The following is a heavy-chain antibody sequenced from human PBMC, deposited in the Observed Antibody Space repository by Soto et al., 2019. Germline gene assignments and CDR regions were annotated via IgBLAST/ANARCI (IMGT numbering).Heavy chain of an antibody. CDR2: IYYSGST. Sequence: SDTLSLTCTVSGGSISIYYWSWIRQPPGKGLEWIGYIYYSGSTNYNPSLKSRVTISVDTSKNQFSLKLSSVTAADTAVYYCARDRPDMGHDILTGYYTDYYYYYGMDVWGQGTTVT. V-gene: IGHV4-59*01. CDR3: ARDRPDMGHDILTGYYTDYYYYYGMDV. CDR1: GGSISIYY. J-gene: IGHJ6*02. D-gene: IGHD3-9*01.